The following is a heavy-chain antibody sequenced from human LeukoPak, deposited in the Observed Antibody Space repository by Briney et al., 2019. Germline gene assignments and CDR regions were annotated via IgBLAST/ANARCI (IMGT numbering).Heavy chain of an antibody. CDR1: GSTFSNAW. Sequence: GGSLRLSCAASGSTFSNAWMSWVRQAPGKGLEWVGRIKSKTNGGTTDYAAPVKGRFTISRDDSKNTLYLQMNSPKTEDTAVYYCTTDRNSGYDWGNWFDPWGQGTLVTVSS. CDR3: TTDRNSGYDWGNWFDP. J-gene: IGHJ5*02. D-gene: IGHD5-12*01. V-gene: IGHV3-15*01. CDR2: IKSKTNGGTT.